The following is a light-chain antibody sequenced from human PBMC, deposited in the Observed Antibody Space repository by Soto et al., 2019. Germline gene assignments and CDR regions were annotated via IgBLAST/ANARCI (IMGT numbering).Light chain of an antibody. Sequence: EILMTQSPDTLSVSPGESATLSCRASQRVYSNLAWYQQRPGQAPRLLIYGASSRATGIPARFSGSGSGTEFTLTVSSLQSEDFAIYYCQQYLQWPPTFGQGTKVDIK. CDR3: QQYLQWPPT. CDR1: QRVYSN. CDR2: GAS. V-gene: IGKV3-15*01. J-gene: IGKJ1*01.